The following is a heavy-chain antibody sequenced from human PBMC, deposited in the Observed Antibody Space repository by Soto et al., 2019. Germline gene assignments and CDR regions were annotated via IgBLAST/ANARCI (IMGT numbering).Heavy chain of an antibody. V-gene: IGHV4-38-2*01. CDR1: GYSINSDYY. Sequence: SETLSLTCAVSGYSINSDYYWGCIRQPPGKGLEWIGSVDHSGRTYYSPSLRSRLTIFIDTSKNQLSLRLTSVTAADTAMYFCAKKGYYPSGKINLFDSWGPGTLVTVSS. CDR3: AKKGYYPSGKINLFDS. D-gene: IGHD3-10*01. J-gene: IGHJ4*02. CDR2: VDHSGRT.